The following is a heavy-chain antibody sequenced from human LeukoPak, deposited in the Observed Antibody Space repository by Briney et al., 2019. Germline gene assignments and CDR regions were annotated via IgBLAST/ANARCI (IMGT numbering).Heavy chain of an antibody. Sequence: SETLSLTCTVSGDSISNHNDFWGWIRQPPGKGLEWIASIYTSGRTLFNSSLKSRVALSLDTSNNQVSLKINSLTAANSVVYYCARRPEYNRSSRWAFDIWGQRTMVIVSS. CDR3: ARRPEYNRSSRWAFDI. CDR2: IYTSGRT. J-gene: IGHJ3*02. D-gene: IGHD1-14*01. V-gene: IGHV4-39*01. CDR1: GDSISNHNDF.